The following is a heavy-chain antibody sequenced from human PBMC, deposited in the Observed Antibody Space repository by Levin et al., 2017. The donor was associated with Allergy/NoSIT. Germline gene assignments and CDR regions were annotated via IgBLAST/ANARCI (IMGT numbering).Heavy chain of an antibody. V-gene: IGHV3-49*03. CDR3: TRDAVARTPKDNWFDP. CDR2: IRSKAYGGTT. CDR1: GFTFGDYA. Sequence: GGSLRLSCTASGFTFGDYAMSWFRQAPGKGLEWVGFIRSKAYGGTTEYAASVKGRFTISRDDSKSIAYLQMNSLKTEDTAVYYCTRDAVARTPKDNWFDPWGQGTLVTVSS. J-gene: IGHJ5*02.